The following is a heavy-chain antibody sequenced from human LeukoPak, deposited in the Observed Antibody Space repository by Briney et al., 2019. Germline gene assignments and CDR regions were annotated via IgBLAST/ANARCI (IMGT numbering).Heavy chain of an antibody. CDR2: IRYDGSNT. CDR3: AKEYLEWFPMDV. CDR1: GFTFSSFG. J-gene: IGHJ6*03. Sequence: GGSLRLSCAASGFTFSSFGMHWVRQGPGKGLEWVAFIRYDGSNTYYVDSVKGRFTISRDNSKNTLYLQMNSLRAEDTAVYYCAKEYLEWFPMDVWGKGTTVTVSS. D-gene: IGHD3-9*01. V-gene: IGHV3-30*02.